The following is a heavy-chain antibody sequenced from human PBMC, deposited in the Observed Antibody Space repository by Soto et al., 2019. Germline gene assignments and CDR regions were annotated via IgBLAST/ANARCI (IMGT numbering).Heavy chain of an antibody. Sequence: TLSLTCPVSGGSISSGDYYWSWIRQPPGKGLEWIGYIYYSGSTYYNPSLKSRVTISVDTSKNQFSLKLSSVTAADTAVYYCARGNSSGWYVDYWGQGTLVTVSS. V-gene: IGHV4-30-4*01. CDR1: GGSISSGDYY. J-gene: IGHJ4*02. CDR2: IYYSGST. D-gene: IGHD6-25*01. CDR3: ARGNSSGWYVDY.